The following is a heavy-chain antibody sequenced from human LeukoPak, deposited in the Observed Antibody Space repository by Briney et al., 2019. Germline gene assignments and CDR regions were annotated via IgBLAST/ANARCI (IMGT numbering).Heavy chain of an antibody. Sequence: GRSLRLSCAASGFPFSSYAMDWFGQAPGKGLEWVALILYDGSNKYYADSVKGRFTISRDDSKNTLYLQMNSLRAEDTAVYYCAKVGDSWDFDYWGQGALVTVSS. CDR1: GFPFSSYA. D-gene: IGHD6-13*01. V-gene: IGHV3-30*18. CDR3: AKVGDSWDFDY. J-gene: IGHJ4*02. CDR2: ILYDGSNK.